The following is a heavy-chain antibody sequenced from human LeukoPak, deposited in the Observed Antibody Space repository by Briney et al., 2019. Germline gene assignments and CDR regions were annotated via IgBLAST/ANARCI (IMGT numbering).Heavy chain of an antibody. Sequence: PGGSLRLSCAASGFTFSSYGMHWVRQAPGKGLEWVAFIRYDGSNKYYADSVKGRFTISRDNAKYSLYLQMNSLRAEDTAVYYCAREVILTGYYSYAFDIWGQGTMVTVSS. V-gene: IGHV3-30*02. J-gene: IGHJ3*02. CDR2: IRYDGSNK. D-gene: IGHD3-9*01. CDR3: AREVILTGYYSYAFDI. CDR1: GFTFSSYG.